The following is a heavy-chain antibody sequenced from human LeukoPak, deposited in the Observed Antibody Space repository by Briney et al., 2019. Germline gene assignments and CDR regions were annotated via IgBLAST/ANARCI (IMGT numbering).Heavy chain of an antibody. J-gene: IGHJ4*02. V-gene: IGHV1-46*01. CDR1: GGTFSNYA. CDR3: GRERYGAGTYHKEGLDY. D-gene: IGHD3-10*01. Sequence: GASVKVSCKASGGTFSNYAISWVRQAPGQGLEWMGIIDPFSGITTYAQNFQGRVTMTRDTSTSTIYMELSSLRSEDTAVYYCGRERYGAGTYHKEGLDYWGQGTLVTVSS. CDR2: IDPFSGIT.